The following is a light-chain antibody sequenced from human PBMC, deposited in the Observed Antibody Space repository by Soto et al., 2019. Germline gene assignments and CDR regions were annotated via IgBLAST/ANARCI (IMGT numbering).Light chain of an antibody. V-gene: IGLV2-14*01. CDR1: SSDVGGYDY. Sequence: QYALTQPASVSGSPGQSITISCTGTSSDVGGYDYVSWYQQHPGKAPKLMIYDVTNRPSGVSNRFSGSKSGNTASLTISGLQAEDEADYYCISYASINTDVFGTGTKLTVL. CDR2: DVT. J-gene: IGLJ1*01. CDR3: ISYASINTDV.